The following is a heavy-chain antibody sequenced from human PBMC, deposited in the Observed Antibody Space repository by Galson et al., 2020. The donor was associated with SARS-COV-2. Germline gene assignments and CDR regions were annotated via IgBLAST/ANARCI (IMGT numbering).Heavy chain of an antibody. CDR2: ISYAGST. D-gene: IGHD1-26*01. V-gene: IGHV4-59*08. J-gene: IGHJ4*02. CDR1: IGSMTSHY. CDR3: AKLAEGRRSSEDY. Sequence: SQTLSLTCAVSIGSMTSHYWSWIRQAPGKGLEWIGYISYAGSTTYNPSLKSRVTISIDTSKNQFSLRLTSVTAADTALYYWAKLAEGRRSSEDYWGQGTRVTVSS.